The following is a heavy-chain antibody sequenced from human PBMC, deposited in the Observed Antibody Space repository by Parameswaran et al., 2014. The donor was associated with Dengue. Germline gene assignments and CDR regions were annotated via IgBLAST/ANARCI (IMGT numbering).Heavy chain of an antibody. V-gene: IGHV5-51*01. J-gene: IGHJ4*02. Sequence: VRQAPGKGLEWMGIIYPVDSETTYSPSFQGQVTISADRSTSTAYLQWSSLKASDTAMYYCARRDYWGQGTLVTVSS. CDR2: IYPVDSET. CDR3: ARRDY.